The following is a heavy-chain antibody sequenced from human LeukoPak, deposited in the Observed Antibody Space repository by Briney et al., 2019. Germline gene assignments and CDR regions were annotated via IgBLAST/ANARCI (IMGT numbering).Heavy chain of an antibody. CDR3: ARGPAAIHP. D-gene: IGHD2-2*01. CDR1: AYPLTNHY. V-gene: IGHV4-34*01. Sequence: SETLSLTCAVYAYPLTNHYWIWIRQPPGKGLEWIGEINHSGGTNYHPSLKSRVTISVDTSKNQFFLKLTSVTAADTAVYYCARGPAAIHPWGQGTLVTVSS. CDR2: INHSGGT. J-gene: IGHJ5*02.